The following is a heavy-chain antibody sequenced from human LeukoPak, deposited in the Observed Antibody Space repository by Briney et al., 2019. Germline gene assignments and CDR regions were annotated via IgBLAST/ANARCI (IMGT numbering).Heavy chain of an antibody. J-gene: IGHJ4*02. V-gene: IGHV1-2*06. CDR2: INPNSGGT. D-gene: IGHD3-10*01. Sequence: ASVKVSCKASGYTFTGYYMHWVRQAPGQGLEWMGRINPNSGGTNYAQKFQGRVTMTRDTSISTAYMELNRLRSDDTAVYYCASESGFGELSEGSDYWGQGTLVTVSS. CDR3: ASESGFGELSEGSDY. CDR1: GYTFTGYY.